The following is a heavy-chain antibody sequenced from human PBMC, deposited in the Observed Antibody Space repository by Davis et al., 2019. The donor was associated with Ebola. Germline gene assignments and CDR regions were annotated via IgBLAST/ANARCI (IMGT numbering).Heavy chain of an antibody. CDR2: IYPGDSDT. V-gene: IGHV5-51*01. Sequence: GESLKISCKGSGYSFTSYWIGWVRQMPGEGLEWMGIIYPGDSDTRYRPSFQGQVTISADKSINTAYLQWSSLQASDTTMYYCSILLPQLGRGYLVHGTLVTVSS. D-gene: IGHD6-13*01. CDR3: SILLPQLGRGY. J-gene: IGHJ4*01. CDR1: GYSFTSYW.